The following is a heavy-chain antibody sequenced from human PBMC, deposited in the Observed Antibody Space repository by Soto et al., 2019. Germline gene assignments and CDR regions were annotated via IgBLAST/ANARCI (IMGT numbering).Heavy chain of an antibody. V-gene: IGHV1-18*04. D-gene: IGHD2-2*02. Sequence: GASVKVSFKASGYTFTSYGISWVRQAPGQGLEWMGWISAYNGNTNYAQKRQGRVTMTTDTSTSTAYMELRSLRSDDTAVYYCARESIVPAAISGDYYYYYGMDVWGQGTTVTVSS. CDR3: ARESIVPAAISGDYYYYYGMDV. J-gene: IGHJ6*02. CDR1: GYTFTSYG. CDR2: ISAYNGNT.